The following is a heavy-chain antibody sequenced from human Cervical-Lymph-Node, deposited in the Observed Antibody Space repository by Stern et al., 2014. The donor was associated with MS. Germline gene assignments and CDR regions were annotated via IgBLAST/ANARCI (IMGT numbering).Heavy chain of an antibody. D-gene: IGHD2-15*01. J-gene: IGHJ5*02. CDR2: IIPIVGLP. CDR3: ARGIVTNRPAATLHNLFDH. V-gene: IGHV1-69*09. Sequence: VQLVESGAEVKKPASSVKVSCKASGGTFSSSYAVSWVRQAPGQGLEWMGRIIPIVGLPNYAQKVQARLTITADKSTSTVYMELSSLTSEDTAVYYCARGIVTNRPAATLHNLFDHWGQGTLVTVSS. CDR1: GGTFSSSYA.